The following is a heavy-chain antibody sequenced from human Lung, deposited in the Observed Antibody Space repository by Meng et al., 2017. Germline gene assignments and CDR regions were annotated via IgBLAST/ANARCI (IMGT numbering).Heavy chain of an antibody. CDR3: ARGPTTMAHYFDY. D-gene: IGHD4-11*01. CDR1: GGAISDDN. CDR2: INHSGST. V-gene: IGHV4-34*01. Sequence: QVQLQQWGAGLVQPSVTLPLPAVVSGGAISDDNWRWIRQPPGKGLEWIGEINHSGSTNYNPSLASRATISVDTSQNNLSLKLISVTAADSAVYYCARGPTTMAHYFDYWGQGTLVTVSS. J-gene: IGHJ4*02.